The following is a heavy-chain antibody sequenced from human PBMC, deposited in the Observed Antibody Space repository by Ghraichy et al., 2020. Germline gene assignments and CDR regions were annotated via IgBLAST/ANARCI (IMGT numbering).Heavy chain of an antibody. CDR3: ATIPQGSGWYYD. CDR2: IYHRGNT. CDR1: GGSISSSNW. Sequence: SETLSLTCAVSGGSISSSNWWSWVRQSPGRGLEWIGEIYHRGNTNYHPSLKSRVTISVDKSKNQFSLKMTSMTAADTAVYYCATIPQGSGWYYDWGQGTLVTVSS. J-gene: IGHJ4*02. D-gene: IGHD6-19*01. V-gene: IGHV4-4*02.